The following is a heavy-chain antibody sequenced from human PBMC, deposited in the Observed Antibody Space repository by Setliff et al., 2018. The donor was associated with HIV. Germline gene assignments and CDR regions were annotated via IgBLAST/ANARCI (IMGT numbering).Heavy chain of an antibody. D-gene: IGHD2-2*01. CDR2: ISGTGADT. J-gene: IGHJ4*02. V-gene: IGHV3-23*01. CDR3: AKFRYAIKSTYYFDS. CDR1: GFTFSIYN. Sequence: GGSLRLSCAASGFTFSIYNMTWVRQAPGKGLEWVSSISGTGADTYYADSVKGRFAISRDNSKSTVYLQMNSVTPEDSAMYYCAKFRYAIKSTYYFDSWGQGTLVTVSS.